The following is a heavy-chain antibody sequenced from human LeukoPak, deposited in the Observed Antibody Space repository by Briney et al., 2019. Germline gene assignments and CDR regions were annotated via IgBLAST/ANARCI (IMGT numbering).Heavy chain of an antibody. Sequence: SETLSLTCTVSGGSISGDYWSWIRQPPGKGLGWSGDIYYSGSTNSKPSLNRRSTISVDPSKNQFSLKLSSVTAADPAVYYCAISITGTTPWFDYWGQGTLVTVSS. CDR2: IYYSGST. CDR3: AISITGTTPWFDY. D-gene: IGHD1-7*01. J-gene: IGHJ4*02. CDR1: GGSISGDY. V-gene: IGHV4-59*01.